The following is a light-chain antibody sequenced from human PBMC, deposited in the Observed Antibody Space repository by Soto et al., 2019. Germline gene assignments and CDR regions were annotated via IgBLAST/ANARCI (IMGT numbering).Light chain of an antibody. CDR2: DAS. CDR3: QQYNSYSQT. CDR1: QSISSW. V-gene: IGKV1-5*01. Sequence: DIPMTQSPSTLSASVGDRVTITCRASQSISSWLAWYQQKPGKAPKLLIYDASSLESGVPSRFSGSGSGTEFTLTISSLQPDDFATYYCQQYNSYSQTFGQGTEVEIK. J-gene: IGKJ1*01.